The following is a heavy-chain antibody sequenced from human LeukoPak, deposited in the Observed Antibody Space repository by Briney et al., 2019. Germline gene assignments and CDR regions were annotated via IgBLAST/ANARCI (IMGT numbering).Heavy chain of an antibody. Sequence: RPGGSLRLSCAASGFTFDDYGMSWVRQAPGKGLEWVSGINWNGGSTGYADSVKGRFTISRDNAKNSLYLQMNTLRAEDTALYYCARGKTSRYYYYGMDVWGQGTTVTLS. CDR1: GFTFDDYG. V-gene: IGHV3-20*04. CDR2: INWNGGST. CDR3: ARGKTSRYYYYGMDV. J-gene: IGHJ6*02.